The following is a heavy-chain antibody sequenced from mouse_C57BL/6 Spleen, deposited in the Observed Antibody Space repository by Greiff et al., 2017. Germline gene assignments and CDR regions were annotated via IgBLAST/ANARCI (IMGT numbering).Heavy chain of an antibody. CDR1: GFSLTSYG. CDR3: ARHGRDAMDD. J-gene: IGHJ4*01. Sequence: VQLQQSGPGLVAPSQSLSITCTVSGFSLTSYGVHWVRQPPGKGLEWLVVIWSDGSTNSNSALKSRLSISKDNSKSQVFLKMNSLQKDDTTRCYSARHGRDAMDDWCQGTSVTVSS. V-gene: IGHV2-6-1*01. CDR2: IWSDGST.